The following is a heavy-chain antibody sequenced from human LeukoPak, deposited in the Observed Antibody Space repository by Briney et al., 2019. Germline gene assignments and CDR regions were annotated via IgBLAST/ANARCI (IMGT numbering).Heavy chain of an antibody. D-gene: IGHD4-11*01. CDR3: AKCTVTTKCYFDY. CDR1: GGSISSGDYY. CDR2: ISGSGGST. J-gene: IGHJ4*02. Sequence: PSETLSLTCTVSGGSISSGDYYWSWIRQPPGKGLEWVSAISGSGGSTYYADSVKGRFTISRDNSKNTLYLQMNSLRAEDTAVYYCAKCTVTTKCYFDYWGQGTLVTVSS. V-gene: IGHV3-23*01.